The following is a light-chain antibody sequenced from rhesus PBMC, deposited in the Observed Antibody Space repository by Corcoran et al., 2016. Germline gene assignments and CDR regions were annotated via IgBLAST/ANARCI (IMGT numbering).Light chain of an antibody. CDR2: EES. V-gene: IGKV1-25*01. CDR3: QHYYSTPYS. J-gene: IGKJ2*01. CDR1: QGITND. Sequence: DIQMTQSPSSLSASVGDRVTITCRASQGITNDLAWYQQKPGETPKLLIYEESRLQSGIPSRFSGIGAGTDFTLTISSLPSEDFATYYWQHYYSTPYSFGQGTKVEIK.